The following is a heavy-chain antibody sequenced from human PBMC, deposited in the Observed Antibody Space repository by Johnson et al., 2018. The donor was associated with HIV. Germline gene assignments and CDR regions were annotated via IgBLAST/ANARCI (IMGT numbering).Heavy chain of an antibody. Sequence: VQLVESGGGLVQPGGSLRLSCAASGFTFSSYDMHWVRQATGKGLEWVSAIGTAGDTYYPGSVQGRFTISRENAKNMVYLQMNSLRPEDTAVYYCARDGRDLVTRGSFDVWGQGTVVTVSS. CDR2: IGTAGDT. D-gene: IGHD3-9*01. V-gene: IGHV3-13*01. CDR3: ARDGRDLVTRGSFDV. CDR1: GFTFSSYD. J-gene: IGHJ3*01.